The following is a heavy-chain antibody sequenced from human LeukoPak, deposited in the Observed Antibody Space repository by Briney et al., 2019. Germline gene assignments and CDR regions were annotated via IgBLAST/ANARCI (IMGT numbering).Heavy chain of an antibody. J-gene: IGHJ4*02. Sequence: SETQSLTCTVSGASIRSDTYYWAWLRQPPGKGREWVWILWSATTTYYNPSLTSRVTIAVDTSKNQFSLILPSVTAADTAVYYCARGRRGNYFQDYWGQGTLVTVSS. CDR3: ARGRRGNYFQDY. V-gene: IGHV4-39*07. D-gene: IGHD1-26*01. CDR2: LWSATTT. CDR1: GASIRSDTYY.